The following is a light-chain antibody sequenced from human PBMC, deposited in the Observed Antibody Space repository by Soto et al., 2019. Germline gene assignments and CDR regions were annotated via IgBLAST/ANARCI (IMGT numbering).Light chain of an antibody. Sequence: DIQMTQSPSSLSASVGDRVTITCQASQSISSYLNWYQQKPGKAPKLLIYAASSLQSGVPSRFSGSGSGTDFTLTISSLQPEDFATYYCQQRYSTPITFGQGTRLEI. CDR3: QQRYSTPIT. CDR1: QSISSY. V-gene: IGKV1-39*01. CDR2: AAS. J-gene: IGKJ5*01.